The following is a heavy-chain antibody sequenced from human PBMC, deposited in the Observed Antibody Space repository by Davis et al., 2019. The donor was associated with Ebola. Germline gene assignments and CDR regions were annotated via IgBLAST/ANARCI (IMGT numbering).Heavy chain of an antibody. D-gene: IGHD2/OR15-2a*01. CDR3: ATRMDY. CDR2: IYYSGST. V-gene: IGHV4-39*01. CDR1: GGSISSSSYY. J-gene: IGHJ4*02. Sequence: MPSETLSLTCTVSGGSISSSSYYWGWFRQPPGKGLEWIGSIYYSGSTYYNPSLKSRVTISVDTSKYQFSLKLSSVTAADTAVYYCATRMDYWGQGTLVTVSS.